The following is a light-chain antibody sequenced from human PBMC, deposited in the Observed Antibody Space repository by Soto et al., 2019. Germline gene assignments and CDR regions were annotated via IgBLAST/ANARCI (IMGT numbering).Light chain of an antibody. V-gene: IGLV3-1*01. CDR1: KLGDKY. J-gene: IGLJ2*01. CDR2: QDN. CDR3: QAWDSSTVV. Sequence: SYELTQPPSVSVSPGQTASITCSGDKLGDKYACWYHQRPGQSPVLVIYQDNKRPSGIPERFSGSNSGNTATLTISGTQAMDEGDYYCQAWDSSTVVFGGGTKLTVL.